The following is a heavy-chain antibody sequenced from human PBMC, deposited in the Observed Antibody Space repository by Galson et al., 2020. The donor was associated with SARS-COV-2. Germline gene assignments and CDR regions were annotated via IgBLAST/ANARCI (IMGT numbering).Heavy chain of an antibody. CDR2: ESYDGSNK. CDR3: AKVSRDWSPYYYYALDV. Sequence: TGGSLRLSCVASGFTLSNYGMHWVRQAPGKGLEWVALESYDGSNKYYADSVKGRITISRDNSTNTLYLQMNSLRPEDTAVYYCAKVSRDWSPYYYYALDVWGQGTTVTVSS. V-gene: IGHV3-30*18. CDR1: GFTLSNYG. J-gene: IGHJ6*02. D-gene: IGHD3-9*01.